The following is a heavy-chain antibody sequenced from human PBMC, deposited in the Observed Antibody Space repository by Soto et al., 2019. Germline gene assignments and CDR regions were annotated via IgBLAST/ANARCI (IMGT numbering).Heavy chain of an antibody. CDR1: GYTFTSYA. Sequence: GASVKVSCKASGYTFTSYAMHWVRQAPGQRLEWMGWINPNSGGTNYAQKFQGRVTMTTDTSTSTAYMELRSLRSDDTAVYYCARDRSTSYARVGYYYYYGMDVWGQGTTVTVSS. CDR3: ARDRSTSYARVGYYYYYGMDV. V-gene: IGHV1-2*02. CDR2: INPNSGGT. J-gene: IGHJ6*02. D-gene: IGHD2-2*01.